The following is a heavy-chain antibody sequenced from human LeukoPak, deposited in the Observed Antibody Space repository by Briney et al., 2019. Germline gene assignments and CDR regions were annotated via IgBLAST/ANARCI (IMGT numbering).Heavy chain of an antibody. CDR3: VKDGVVAAAFGCFQH. CDR1: GFTFRMYG. CDR2: ISGSGDGT. V-gene: IGHV3-23*01. D-gene: IGHD6-13*01. Sequence: GGSLRLSCVASGFTFRMYGMSWVRQAPGKGLEWVSAISGSGDGTYYADSVKGRFTISRDNSKNTLYLQMNSLRAEDTAVYYCVKDGVVAAAFGCFQHWGQGTLVTVSS. J-gene: IGHJ1*01.